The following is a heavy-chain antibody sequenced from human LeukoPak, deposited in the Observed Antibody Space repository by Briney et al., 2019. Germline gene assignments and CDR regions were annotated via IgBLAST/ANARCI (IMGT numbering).Heavy chain of an antibody. CDR1: GFTFSIYW. Sequence: GGSLRLSCAASGFTFSIYWMSWVRQAPGKGLEWVANIKQDGSERYYVDSVKGRLTISRDNAKNSLYLQMNSLRAEDTAAYYCAREKVGATTFDYWGQGTLVTVSS. CDR2: IKQDGSER. CDR3: AREKVGATTFDY. J-gene: IGHJ4*02. V-gene: IGHV3-7*05. D-gene: IGHD1-26*01.